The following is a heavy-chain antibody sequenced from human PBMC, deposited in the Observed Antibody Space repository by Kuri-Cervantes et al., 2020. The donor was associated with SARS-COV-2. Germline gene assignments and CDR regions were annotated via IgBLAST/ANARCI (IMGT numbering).Heavy chain of an antibody. CDR3: ALETFDY. Sequence: LSLTCAVSGFTVSTNYMSWVRQAPGKGLEWVSLIYSGGHTDYAESVKGRFTISRDNSRNTVYLQMNSLRTEDTAVYYCALETFDYWGQGTLVTVSS. CDR1: GFTVSTNY. CDR2: IYSGGHT. V-gene: IGHV3-66*02. D-gene: IGHD5-24*01. J-gene: IGHJ4*02.